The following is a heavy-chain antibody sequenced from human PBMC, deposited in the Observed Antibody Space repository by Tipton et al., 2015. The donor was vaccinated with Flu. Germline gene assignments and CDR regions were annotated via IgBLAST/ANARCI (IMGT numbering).Heavy chain of an antibody. D-gene: IGHD3-10*01. Sequence: TLSLTCTVSGASINNYYWSWIRQPPGKGLEWIGYIYYSGNTNYNPSLKSRVTMSLDASKSHFSLKLSSVTAADTAMYYCARSPSYSGSGIYPYYFDDWGQGTLVTVSS. CDR3: ARSPSYSGSGIYPYYFDD. V-gene: IGHV4-59*01. CDR2: IYYSGNT. J-gene: IGHJ4*02. CDR1: GASINNYY.